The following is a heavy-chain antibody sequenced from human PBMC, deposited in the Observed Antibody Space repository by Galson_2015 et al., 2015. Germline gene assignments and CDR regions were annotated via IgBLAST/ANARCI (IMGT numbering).Heavy chain of an antibody. J-gene: IGHJ4*02. Sequence: SLRLSCAASGFTFSSYAMSWVRQAPGKGLEWVSGIRGSGGSTYYADSVKGRFTISRDNSKNTLYLQMNSLRAEDTAVYYCAKLGGIAAAGKTSGGLDYWGQGTLVIVSS. CDR3: AKLGGIAAAGKTSGGLDY. D-gene: IGHD6-13*01. CDR1: GFTFSSYA. V-gene: IGHV3-23*01. CDR2: IRGSGGST.